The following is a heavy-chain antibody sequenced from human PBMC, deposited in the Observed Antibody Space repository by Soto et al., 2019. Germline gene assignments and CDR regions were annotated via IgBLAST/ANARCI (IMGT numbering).Heavy chain of an antibody. Sequence: GGSLRLSCAASGFTFSDYYMSWIRQAPGKGLEWVSYISSSSSYSNYADSVKGRFTISRDNAKNSLYLQRNSLRAEDTAVYYCAGGSPPYCSSTSCYAFDIWGQGTMVTVSS. CDR2: ISSSSSYS. CDR3: AGGSPPYCSSTSCYAFDI. V-gene: IGHV3-11*06. CDR1: GFTFSDYY. J-gene: IGHJ3*02. D-gene: IGHD2-2*01.